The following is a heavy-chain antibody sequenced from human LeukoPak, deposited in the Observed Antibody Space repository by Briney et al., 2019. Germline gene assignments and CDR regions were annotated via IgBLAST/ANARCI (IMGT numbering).Heavy chain of an antibody. CDR2: IYSGGST. Sequence: GGSLRLSCAASGFTVSFNYMSWVPQAPGKGLEGISVIYSGGSTYYADSVKGRFTISRDDSKNTLYLQMNSLRAEDTAIYYCARAQWRTYSYYYMDVWGKGTTVTVSS. V-gene: IGHV3-53*01. D-gene: IGHD6-19*01. CDR3: ARAQWRTYSYYYMDV. CDR1: GFTVSFNY. J-gene: IGHJ6*03.